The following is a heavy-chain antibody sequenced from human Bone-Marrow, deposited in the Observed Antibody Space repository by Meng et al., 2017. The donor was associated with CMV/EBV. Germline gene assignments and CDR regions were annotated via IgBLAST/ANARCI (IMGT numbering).Heavy chain of an antibody. CDR1: GFMFSDYY. V-gene: IGHV3-11*04. CDR2: ISNRGNTI. Sequence: GGSLRLSCAASGFMFSDYYMSWIRQAPGKGLEWVSYISNRGNTIYYADSVKGRFTISRDNSKNTVYLQMNSLRAEDTAVYYCARGGLRFPFPYYYGMDVWGQGATVTVSS. D-gene: IGHD5-12*01. CDR3: ARGGLRFPFPYYYGMDV. J-gene: IGHJ6*02.